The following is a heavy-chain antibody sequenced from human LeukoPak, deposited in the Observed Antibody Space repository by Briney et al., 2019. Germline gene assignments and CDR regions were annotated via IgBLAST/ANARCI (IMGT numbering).Heavy chain of an antibody. V-gene: IGHV3-9*01. CDR2: ISWNSGSI. CDR3: AKSVGGYDFKRPFDY. CDR1: GFTFDDYA. J-gene: IGHJ4*02. Sequence: PGRSLRLSCAASGFTFDDYAMHWVRQAPGKGLEWVSCISWNSGSIGYADSVKGRFTISRDNAKNSLYLQMNSLRAEDTALYYCAKSVGGYDFKRPFDYWGQGTLVTVSS. D-gene: IGHD5-12*01.